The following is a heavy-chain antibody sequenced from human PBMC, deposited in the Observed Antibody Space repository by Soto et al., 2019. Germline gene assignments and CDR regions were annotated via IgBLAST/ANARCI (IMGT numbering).Heavy chain of an antibody. CDR3: ARDLVSGSDFWRAYNGGYFDY. J-gene: IGHJ4*02. CDR2: ISPYNGNT. D-gene: IGHD3-3*01. V-gene: IGHV1-18*01. CDR1: GYTFRNYG. Sequence: ASVKVSCKASGYTFRNYGITWVRQAPSQGLEWMAWISPYNGNTNYAQDLQGRVTMTTDTSTSTAYMELRSLTSEDTAMYYCARDLVSGSDFWRAYNGGYFDYWGQGTLVTVSS.